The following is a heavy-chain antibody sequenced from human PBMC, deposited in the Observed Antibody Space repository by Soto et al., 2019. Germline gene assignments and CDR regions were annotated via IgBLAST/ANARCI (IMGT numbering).Heavy chain of an antibody. CDR2: ISSSGSTV. V-gene: IGHV3-11*01. D-gene: IGHD3-22*01. Sequence: QVQLVESGGGLVKPGGALRLSCAASGFTFSDYYRRWTRQAPGKGLGWVSYISSSGSTVYYAESVKGRFTISRDHAKTSLYLQMNSLRAEDTAVYYCARSHLYYYSSGYPASWGQGTLVTVSS. J-gene: IGHJ5*02. CDR3: ARSHLYYYSSGYPAS. CDR1: GFTFSDYY.